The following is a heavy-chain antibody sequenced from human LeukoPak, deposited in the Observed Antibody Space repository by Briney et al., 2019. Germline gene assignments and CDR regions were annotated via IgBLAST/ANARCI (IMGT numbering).Heavy chain of an antibody. J-gene: IGHJ4*02. CDR1: GGSISSGGYY. CDR2: IYYSGST. CDR3: ARDFDRGAFDY. Sequence: SQTLSLTCTVSGGSISSGGYYWSWIRQHPGKGLEWIGYIYYSGSTYYNPSLKSRVTISVDTSKYQFSLKLSSVTAADTAVYYCARDFDRGAFDYWGQGTLVTVSS. D-gene: IGHD3-22*01. V-gene: IGHV4-31*03.